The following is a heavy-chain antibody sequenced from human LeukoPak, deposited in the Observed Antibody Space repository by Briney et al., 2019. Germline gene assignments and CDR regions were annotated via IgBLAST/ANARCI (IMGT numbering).Heavy chain of an antibody. CDR2: ISWDATNT. D-gene: IGHD3-16*01. CDR1: GFTFDRYT. J-gene: IGHJ4*02. CDR3: AKEGGTMYFDC. Sequence: GGSLRLSCAASGFTFDRYTMHWVRQAPGKGLEWVSLISWDATNTYYADSVRGRFTISRDNSKNSLYLQMSGLRTEDTALYYCAKEGGTMYFDCWGQGTLVTVSS. V-gene: IGHV3-43*01.